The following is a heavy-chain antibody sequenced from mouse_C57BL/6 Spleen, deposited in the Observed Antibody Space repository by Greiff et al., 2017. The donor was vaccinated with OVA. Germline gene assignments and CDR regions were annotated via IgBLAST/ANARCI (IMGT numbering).Heavy chain of an antibody. Sequence: VQLQQSGAELVRPGASVTLSCKASGYTFTGYEMHWVKQTPVHGLEWIGAIDPETGGTAYNQKFKGKAILTADKSSSTAYMELRSLTSEDSAVYYCTRTYRYAMDYWGQGTSVTVSS. CDR1: GYTFTGYE. J-gene: IGHJ4*01. D-gene: IGHD5-1*01. CDR3: TRTYRYAMDY. CDR2: IDPETGGT. V-gene: IGHV1-15*01.